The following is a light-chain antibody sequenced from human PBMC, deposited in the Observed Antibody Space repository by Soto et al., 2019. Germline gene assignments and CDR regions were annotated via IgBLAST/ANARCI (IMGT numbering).Light chain of an antibody. V-gene: IGLV2-14*01. CDR3: CSYTSSITYV. Sequence: QSDLNQPASVSGSPGQSITISCTGTSSDVGGYNYVSWYQQHPGKAPKLMIYEVSYRPSGVSDRLSGSKSGNTASLTISGLQAEDEADYYCCSYTSSITYVFGTGTKVTVL. CDR1: SSDVGGYNY. J-gene: IGLJ1*01. CDR2: EVS.